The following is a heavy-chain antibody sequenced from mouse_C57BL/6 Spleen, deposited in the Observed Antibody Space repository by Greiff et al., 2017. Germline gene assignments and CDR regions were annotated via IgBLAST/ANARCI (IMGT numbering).Heavy chain of an antibody. CDR1: GFTFSSYA. CDR2: ISDGGSYT. D-gene: IGHD1-1*01. J-gene: IGHJ4*01. V-gene: IGHV5-4*01. Sequence: VQLVESGGGLVKPGGSLKLSCAASGFTFSSYAMSWVRQTPEKRLEWVATISDGGSYTYYPDNVKGRFTISRDNAKNNLYLQMSHLKSEDTAMYYCAREGTTGYYYAMDYWGQGTSVTVSS. CDR3: AREGTTGYYYAMDY.